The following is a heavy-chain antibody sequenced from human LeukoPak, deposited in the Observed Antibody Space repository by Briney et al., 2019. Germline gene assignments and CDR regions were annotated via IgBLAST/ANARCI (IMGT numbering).Heavy chain of an antibody. D-gene: IGHD6-19*01. J-gene: IGHJ6*03. CDR1: GFTFSSYW. V-gene: IGHV3-7*01. CDR3: ARECPQWLVLRGYYYYYMDV. CDR2: IKQDGSEK. Sequence: PGGSLRLSWAASGFTFSSYWMSWVRQAPGKGLEWVANIKQDGSEKYYVDSVKGRFTISRDNAKNSLYLQMNSLRAEDTAVYYCARECPQWLVLRGYYYYYMDVWGKGTTVTVSS.